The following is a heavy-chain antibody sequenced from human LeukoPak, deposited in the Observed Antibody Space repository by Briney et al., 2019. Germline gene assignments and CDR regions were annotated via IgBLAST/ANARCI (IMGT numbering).Heavy chain of an antibody. CDR3: TRVIDDYVWGSYRPTPIYYFDY. Sequence: GASVKVSCKASGYTFTGYYMHWVRQAPGQGLEWMRRINLNSGGTNYAQKFQGRVTMTRDTSISTAYMELSRLRSDDTAVYYCTRVIDDYVWGSYRPTPIYYFDYWGQGTLVTVSS. V-gene: IGHV1-2*06. CDR1: GYTFTGYY. J-gene: IGHJ4*02. CDR2: INLNSGGT. D-gene: IGHD3-16*02.